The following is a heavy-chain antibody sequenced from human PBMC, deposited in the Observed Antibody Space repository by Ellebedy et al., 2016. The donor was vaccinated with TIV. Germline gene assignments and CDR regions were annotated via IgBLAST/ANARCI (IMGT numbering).Heavy chain of an antibody. CDR1: GFTFSSYW. J-gene: IGHJ4*02. V-gene: IGHV3-7*01. Sequence: GESLKISXAASGFTFSSYWMSWVRQAPGKGLEWVANIKQDGSEKYYVDSVKGRFTISRDNAKNSLSLQMNSLRGEDTAIYYCARVGKSGIAVAVDYWGQGTLVTVSS. D-gene: IGHD6-19*01. CDR2: IKQDGSEK. CDR3: ARVGKSGIAVAVDY.